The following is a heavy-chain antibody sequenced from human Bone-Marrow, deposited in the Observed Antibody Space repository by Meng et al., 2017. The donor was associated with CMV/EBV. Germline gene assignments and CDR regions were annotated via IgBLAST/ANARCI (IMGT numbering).Heavy chain of an antibody. D-gene: IGHD2-15*01. CDR1: GYTFTSYG. Sequence: ASVKVSCKASGYTFTSYGISWVRQAPGQGLEWMGWISAYNGNTNYAQKLQGRVTMTTDTSTSTAYMELRSLRSYDTAVYYCARDTDGLGRSISYYYYGMDVWGQGTTVTGYS. V-gene: IGHV1-18*01. J-gene: IGHJ6*01. CDR2: ISAYNGNT. CDR3: ARDTDGLGRSISYYYYGMDV.